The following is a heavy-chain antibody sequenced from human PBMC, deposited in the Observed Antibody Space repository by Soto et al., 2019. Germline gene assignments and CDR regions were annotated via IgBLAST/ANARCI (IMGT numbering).Heavy chain of an antibody. J-gene: IGHJ2*01. D-gene: IGHD3-3*01. CDR2: IKQEGSET. Sequence: EVQLVESGGGLVKPGGPLRLSFAAPEFIFSTYWMSWVRQPPGKGLEWVATIKQEGSETYYVDSVEGRFTISRDNAKNSLHLQMNSLRVEDTAVYYCARQGRGRFSWYFDLWGRGTLVTVSS. V-gene: IGHV3-7*01. CDR1: EFIFSTYW. CDR3: ARQGRGRFSWYFDL.